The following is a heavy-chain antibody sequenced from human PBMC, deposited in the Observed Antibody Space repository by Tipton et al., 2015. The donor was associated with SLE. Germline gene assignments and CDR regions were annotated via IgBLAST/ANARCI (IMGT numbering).Heavy chain of an antibody. D-gene: IGHD2-2*01. CDR2: IYHSGST. CDR3: ARCLGYCSSTSCLFYYYSYMDV. J-gene: IGHJ6*03. Sequence: TLSLTCTVSGYSISSGYYWGWIRQPPGKGLEWIGSIYHSGSTYYNPSLKSRVTISVDTSKNQFSLKLSSVTAADTVVYYCARCLGYCSSTSCLFYYYSYMDVWGKGTTVTVSS. V-gene: IGHV4-38-2*02. CDR1: GYSISSGYY.